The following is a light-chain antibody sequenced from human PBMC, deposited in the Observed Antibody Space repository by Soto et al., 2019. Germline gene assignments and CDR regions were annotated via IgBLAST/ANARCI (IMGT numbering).Light chain of an antibody. CDR1: QSVSSSY. CDR2: GVS. CDR3: QQSNNWPPLA. Sequence: EIVLTQSPGTLSLSPGERATLSGRASQSVSSSYLAWYQQKPGQAPRLLIYGVSTRATGVPARFSGSGSETDFSLTISSLQIEDFALYYCQQSNNWPPLAFGGGTKVDIK. J-gene: IGKJ4*01. V-gene: IGKV3-15*01.